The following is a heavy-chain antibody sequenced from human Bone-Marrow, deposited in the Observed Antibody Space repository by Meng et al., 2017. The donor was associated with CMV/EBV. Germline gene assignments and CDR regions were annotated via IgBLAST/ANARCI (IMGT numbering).Heavy chain of an antibody. CDR3: ARVSAMVRFDP. J-gene: IGHJ5*02. CDR1: GLTVRSNY. D-gene: IGHD5-18*01. V-gene: IGHV3-53*01. CDR2: IYSGGST. Sequence: GGSLRLSCAASGLTVRSNYMSWVRQAPGKGLEWVSLIYSGGSTYYADSVKGRFTISRDNSKNTLYLQMNSLRAEDTAVYYCARVSAMVRFDPWGQGTLVTVSS.